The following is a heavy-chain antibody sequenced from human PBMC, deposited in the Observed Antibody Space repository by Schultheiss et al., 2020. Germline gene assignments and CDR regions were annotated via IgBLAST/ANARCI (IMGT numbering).Heavy chain of an antibody. V-gene: IGHV3-30*04. CDR2: ISYDGSNK. CDR1: GFTFSSYA. CDR3: ARELRRYSGSYYY. D-gene: IGHD1-26*01. J-gene: IGHJ4*02. Sequence: GGSLRLSCAASGFTFSSYAMHWVRQAPGKGLEWVAVISYDGSNKYYADSVKGRFTISRDNAKNSLYLQMNSLRAEDTAVYYCARELRRYSGSYYYWGQGTLVTVSS.